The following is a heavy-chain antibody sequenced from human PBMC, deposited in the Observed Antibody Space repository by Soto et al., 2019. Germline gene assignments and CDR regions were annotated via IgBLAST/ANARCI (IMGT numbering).Heavy chain of an antibody. Sequence: EVQLLESGGGVVQPGGSLRLSCAASGFTFSAYALGWVRQAPGKGLEWVSTIHGGGGATHYADCLKGRFTISRDDSKNTLYAQMNSLRAEDTAVYYCAKFEGHPLEYWYLDFWGRGTLVTVSS. V-gene: IGHV3-23*01. CDR1: GFTFSAYA. CDR2: IHGGGGAT. J-gene: IGHJ2*01. D-gene: IGHD1-1*01. CDR3: AKFEGHPLEYWYLDF.